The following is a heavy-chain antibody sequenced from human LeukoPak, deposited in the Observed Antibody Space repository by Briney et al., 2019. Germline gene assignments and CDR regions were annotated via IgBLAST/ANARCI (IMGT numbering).Heavy chain of an antibody. V-gene: IGHV3-30*02. J-gene: IGHJ4*02. Sequence: TGGSLRLSCAASGFTFSSYGVHWVRQAPGKGLEWVAFIRYDGSNKYYADSVKGRFTISRDNSKNTLYLQMNSLRAEDTAVYYCAKDRYYYDSSGYPKLPDYWGQGTLVTVSS. CDR2: IRYDGSNK. CDR3: AKDRYYYDSSGYPKLPDY. CDR1: GFTFSSYG. D-gene: IGHD3-22*01.